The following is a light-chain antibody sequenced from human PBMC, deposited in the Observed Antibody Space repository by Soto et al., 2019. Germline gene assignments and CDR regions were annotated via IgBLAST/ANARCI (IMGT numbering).Light chain of an antibody. CDR2: DAS. Sequence: DIQMTQYPSSLSASVGDRVTITCQASQGINKKLIWYQQKPGKATKLLIYDASNLEAGVPSRFRGSGSGTDFTFTISRLQPEDIATYYCQQYENLPTFGQGTRLEI. CDR3: QQYENLPT. J-gene: IGKJ5*01. CDR1: QGINKK. V-gene: IGKV1-33*01.